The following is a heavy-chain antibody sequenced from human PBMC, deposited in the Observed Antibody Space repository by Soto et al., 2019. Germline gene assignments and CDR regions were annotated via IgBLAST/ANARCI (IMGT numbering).Heavy chain of an antibody. CDR3: ASRSSGCYFDY. CDR2: ISGSGGST. J-gene: IGHJ4*02. CDR1: GFTFSNYA. D-gene: IGHD6-19*01. V-gene: IGHV3-23*01. Sequence: EVQLLESGGGLVQPGGSLRLSCAASGFTFSNYAISWVRQAPGKGLEWVSIISGSGGSTYYADSVKGRFIISRDNSTNTLDLQMTSLRAEEAAVYYCASRSSGCYFDYWGQGTLVTVSS.